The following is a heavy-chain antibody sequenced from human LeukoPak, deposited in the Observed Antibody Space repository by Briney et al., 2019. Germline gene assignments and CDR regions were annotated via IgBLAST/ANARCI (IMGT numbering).Heavy chain of an antibody. CDR1: GFTFSSYA. CDR2: ISGSGGST. Sequence: PGGSLRLSCAASGFTFSSYATSWVRQAPGKGLEWVSAISGSGGSTYYADSVKGRFTISRDNSKNTLFLQMDSLKGEDTAVYYCATWASSILGTDCWGQGTLVTVSS. V-gene: IGHV3-23*01. CDR3: ATWASSILGTDC. D-gene: IGHD3-3*01. J-gene: IGHJ4*02.